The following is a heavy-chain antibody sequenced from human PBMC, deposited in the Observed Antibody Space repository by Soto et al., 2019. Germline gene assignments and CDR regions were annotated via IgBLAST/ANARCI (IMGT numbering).Heavy chain of an antibody. Sequence: QVQLQQWGAGLLKPSETLSLTCAVYGGSFSGYYWSWIRQPPVKGLEWIGEINHSGSTNYNPSLTSRVTISVDTSKNQFSLKVSSVTAADTAVYYCARGFGSSSGYYMDVWGKGTTVTVSS. V-gene: IGHV4-34*01. D-gene: IGHD6-6*01. CDR2: INHSGST. J-gene: IGHJ6*03. CDR3: ARGFGSSSGYYMDV. CDR1: GGSFSGYY.